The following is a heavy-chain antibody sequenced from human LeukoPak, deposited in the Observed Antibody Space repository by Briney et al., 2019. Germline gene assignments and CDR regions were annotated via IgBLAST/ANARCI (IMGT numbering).Heavy chain of an antibody. V-gene: IGHV3-53*01. J-gene: IGHJ6*02. CDR3: AREPPGYYYYGMDV. CDR2: IYSGGST. CDR1: GFTLSSNF. Sequence: GGSLRLSCAASGFTLSSNFMSWVRQAPGKGLEWVSVIYSGGSTYYADSVKGRFTISRDNSKHTLYLQMNSLRAEDTAVYDCAREPPGYYYYGMDVWGQGTTVTVSS.